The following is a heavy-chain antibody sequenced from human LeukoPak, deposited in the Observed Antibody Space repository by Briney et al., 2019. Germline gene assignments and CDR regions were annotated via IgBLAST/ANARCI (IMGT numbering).Heavy chain of an antibody. CDR1: GIVFSRTA. Sequence: PGGSLRLSCTAPGIVFSRTAMNWARQSPGRGLEWLSAISGGGERTFYADSARGRFTISRDNSKNMVYLQMNSLRVDDTAIYYCGKDGGQYSSGPEFDPRGQGDLVTVPS. CDR2: ISGGGERT. V-gene: IGHV3-23*01. J-gene: IGHJ5*02. D-gene: IGHD6-19*01. CDR3: GKDGGQYSSGPEFDP.